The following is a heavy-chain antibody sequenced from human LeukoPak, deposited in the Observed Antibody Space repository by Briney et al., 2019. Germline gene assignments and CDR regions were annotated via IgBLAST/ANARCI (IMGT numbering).Heavy chain of an antibody. V-gene: IGHV3-53*01. Sequence: GGSLRLSCAASGFTVSSNYMSWVRQAPGKGLEWVSVIYSGGSTYYADSVKGRLTISRDNSKNTLSLQMNSLRAEDTAMYYCAKHDYGDPVGNFDYWGQGTLVTVSS. J-gene: IGHJ4*02. CDR1: GFTVSSNY. CDR2: IYSGGST. D-gene: IGHD4-17*01. CDR3: AKHDYGDPVGNFDY.